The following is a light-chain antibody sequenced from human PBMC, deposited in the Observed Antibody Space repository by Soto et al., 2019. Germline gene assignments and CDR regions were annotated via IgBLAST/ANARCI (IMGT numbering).Light chain of an antibody. J-gene: IGKJ5*01. V-gene: IGKV1-39*01. CDR1: QSISSY. CDR3: QQSYSTPRT. CDR2: AAS. Sequence: DIQMTQSPSSLSASVGDRVTTTCRASQSISSYLNWYQQKPGKAPKLLIYAASSLQSGVPSRFSGSGSGTDFTLTISSLQPEDFATYYCQQSYSTPRTFGQGTRREIK.